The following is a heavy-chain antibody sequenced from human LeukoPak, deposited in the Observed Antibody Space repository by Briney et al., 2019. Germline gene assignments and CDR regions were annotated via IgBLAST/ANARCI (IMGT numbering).Heavy chain of an antibody. CDR3: ASIRGYSYGNNREYYFDY. J-gene: IGHJ4*02. CDR2: IIPIFGTA. CDR1: GGTFSSYA. D-gene: IGHD5-18*01. Sequence: SVKVSCKASGGTFSSYAISWVRQAPGQGLEWMGGIIPIFGTANYAQKFQGRVTITADESASTAYMELSSLRSEDTAVYYCASIRGYSYGNNREYYFDYWGQGTLVTVSS. V-gene: IGHV1-69*13.